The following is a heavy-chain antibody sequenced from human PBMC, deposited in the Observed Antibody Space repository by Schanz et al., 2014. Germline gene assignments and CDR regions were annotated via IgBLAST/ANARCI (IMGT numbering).Heavy chain of an antibody. V-gene: IGHV1-46*01. J-gene: IGHJ4*02. D-gene: IGHD6-13*01. CDR3: ASSGGGYSSSWDFDY. CDR1: GYTFTSDS. Sequence: QVQLVQSGAEVKKPGASVKVSCKASGYTFTSDSMHWVRQAPGQGLEWMGMINPSGGSTTYAQKFQGTVTRTRYASISSAYMELSSLRSEDAAVYYCASSGGGYSSSWDFDYWGQGTLVTVSS. CDR2: INPSGGST.